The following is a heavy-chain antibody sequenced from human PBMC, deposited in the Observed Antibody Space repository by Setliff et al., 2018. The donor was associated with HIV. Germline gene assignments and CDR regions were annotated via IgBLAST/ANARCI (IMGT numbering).Heavy chain of an antibody. Sequence: SETLSLTCTVSGGPISSTSYYWGWIRQPPAKGLEWIGSIYHSGCTYYNPSLKSRVTISVDTSKNQFPLKLSSVTAADTAVYYCAVLTHYYGSGSSGPTDYYYYMDVWGKGTTVTVSS. CDR3: AVLTHYYGSGSSGPTDYYYYMDV. D-gene: IGHD3-10*01. V-gene: IGHV4-39*06. J-gene: IGHJ6*03. CDR1: GGPISSTSYY. CDR2: IYHSGCT.